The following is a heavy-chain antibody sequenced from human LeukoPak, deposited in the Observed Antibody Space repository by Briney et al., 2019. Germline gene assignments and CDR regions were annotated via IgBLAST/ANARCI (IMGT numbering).Heavy chain of an antibody. Sequence: GGPLRLSCAASGFTFSSYAMSWVRQAPGKGLEWVSAISGSGGSTYYADSVKGRFTISRDNSKNTLYLQMNSLRAEDTAVYYCAKSRLLWFGELLDYWGQGTLVTVSS. V-gene: IGHV3-23*01. CDR2: ISGSGGST. J-gene: IGHJ4*02. D-gene: IGHD3-10*01. CDR3: AKSRLLWFGELLDY. CDR1: GFTFSSYA.